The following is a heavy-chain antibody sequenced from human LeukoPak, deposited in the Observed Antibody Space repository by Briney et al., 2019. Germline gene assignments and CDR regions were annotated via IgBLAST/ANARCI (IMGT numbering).Heavy chain of an antibody. CDR2: ISAYNGTT. D-gene: IGHD5-12*01. J-gene: IGHJ4*02. V-gene: IGHV1-18*01. CDR3: ARDQSRYGGYESGDY. CDR1: GYTFTSYG. Sequence: ASVQVSCKASGYTFTSYGISWVRQAPGQGLEWMGWISAYNGTTNYAQTLQGRATMTTDPSTSTAYMELRSLRSDDTAVYYCARDQSRYGGYESGDYWGQGTLVTVSS.